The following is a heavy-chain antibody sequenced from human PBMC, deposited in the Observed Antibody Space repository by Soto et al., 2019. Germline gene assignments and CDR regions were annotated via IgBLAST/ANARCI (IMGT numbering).Heavy chain of an antibody. D-gene: IGHD6-19*01. CDR2: INPNSGGT. Sequence: GASVKVSCKASGYTFTGYYMHWVRQAPGQGLEWMGWINPNSGGTNYAQKFQGWVTMTRDTSISTAYMELSRLRSDNTAVYYCARDHIAVAGNYGMDVWGQGTTVTVS. CDR3: ARDHIAVAGNYGMDV. CDR1: GYTFTGYY. J-gene: IGHJ6*02. V-gene: IGHV1-2*04.